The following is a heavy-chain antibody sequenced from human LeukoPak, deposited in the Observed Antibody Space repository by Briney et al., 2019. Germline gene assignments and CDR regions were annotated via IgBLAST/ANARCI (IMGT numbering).Heavy chain of an antibody. J-gene: IGHJ6*02. V-gene: IGHV3-7*01. D-gene: IGHD6-13*01. CDR1: GFTFSSYG. Sequence: PGGSLRLSCAASGFTFSSYGMHWVRQAPGKGLEWVANIKQDGSETYYVDSVKGRFTISRDNAKNSLYLQMNSLRAEDTAVYYCARRAGYYYYGMDVWGQGTTVTVSS. CDR2: IKQDGSET. CDR3: ARRAGYYYYGMDV.